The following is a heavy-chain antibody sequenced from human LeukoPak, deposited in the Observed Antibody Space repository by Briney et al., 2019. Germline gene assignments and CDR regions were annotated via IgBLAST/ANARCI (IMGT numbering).Heavy chain of an antibody. J-gene: IGHJ4*02. CDR3: AKDVHYDRSGYSPPYYFDN. Sequence: GGSLRLSCAASGFTFSNYAMTWVRQAPGKGLEWVSSISGNSDNTYYADSVKGRFTISRDNSENTLYVQMNNLRAEDTAIYYCAKDVHYDRSGYSPPYYFDNWGQGTLVTVSS. CDR1: GFTFSNYA. CDR2: ISGNSDNT. D-gene: IGHD3-22*01. V-gene: IGHV3-23*01.